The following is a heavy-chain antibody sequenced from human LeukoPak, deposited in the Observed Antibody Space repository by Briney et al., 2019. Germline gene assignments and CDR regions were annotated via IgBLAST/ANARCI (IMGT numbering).Heavy chain of an antibody. CDR1: GYTFTGYH. CDR2: INPNSGGT. J-gene: IGHJ4*02. Sequence: GASVKVSCKASGYTFTGYHMHWVRQAPGQGLEWMGWINPNSGGTNYAQKFQGRVTMTRDTSISTAYMELSRLRSDDTAVYYCARDAAVTMVRGVIGYWGQGTLVTVSS. V-gene: IGHV1-2*02. CDR3: ARDAAVTMVRGVIGY. D-gene: IGHD3-10*01.